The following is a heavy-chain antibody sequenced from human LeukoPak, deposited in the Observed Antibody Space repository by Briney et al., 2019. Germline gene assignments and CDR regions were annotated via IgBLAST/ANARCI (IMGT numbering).Heavy chain of an antibody. D-gene: IGHD1-26*01. J-gene: IGHJ4*02. V-gene: IGHV3-74*01. CDR3: GRDLGGRSGY. CDR2: IYEDGSIT. CDR1: GFTFRAYW. Sequence: GGSLRLSCTVSGFTFRAYWMHWVRQVPGEGLVWVSRIYEDGSITNYADSVKGRFSISRDNAKNTLYLQMNSLRAEDTAVYYCGRDLGGRSGYWGQGTLVTVSS.